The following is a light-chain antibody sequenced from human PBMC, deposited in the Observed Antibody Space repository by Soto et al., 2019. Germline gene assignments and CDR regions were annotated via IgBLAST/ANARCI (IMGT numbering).Light chain of an antibody. CDR2: LGS. CDR1: QILLHSNGYNY. CDR3: MQPLQSWT. V-gene: IGKV2-28*01. Sequence: IVMTHSPLALAVTHVDPASISCRSRQILLHSNGYNYLDWYLQKPGQSPQLLIYLGSNRASGVPDRFSGSGSGTDFTLKISRVEAEDVGVYYCMQPLQSWTFGQGTKVDIK. J-gene: IGKJ1*01.